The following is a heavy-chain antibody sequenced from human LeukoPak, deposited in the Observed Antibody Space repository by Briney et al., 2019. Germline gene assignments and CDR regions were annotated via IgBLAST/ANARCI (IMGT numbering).Heavy chain of an antibody. V-gene: IGHV3-48*03. D-gene: IGHD3-10*01. CDR3: ARVRGFYGMDV. CDR2: ISSSGSTI. Sequence: GGSLRLSCAASGFTFSSYEINWFRQAPGKGLEWVSYISSSGSTIYYADSVKGRFTISRDNAKNSLYLQMNSLRAEDTAVYYCARVRGFYGMDVWGQGTTVTVSS. J-gene: IGHJ6*02. CDR1: GFTFSSYE.